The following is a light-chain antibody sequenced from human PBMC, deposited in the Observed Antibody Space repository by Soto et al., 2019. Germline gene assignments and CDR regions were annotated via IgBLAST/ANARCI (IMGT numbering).Light chain of an antibody. CDR2: AAS. CDR1: QSISSY. J-gene: IGKJ2*01. V-gene: IGKV1-39*01. Sequence: DIQMTQSPSSLSASVGDRVTITCRASQSISSYLNWYQQKPGKPPRLLIYAASSLQSGVPSRFSGSGSGTDFTLTISSLQPEDFATYYCQQSYRTMYTFGQGTKLEIK. CDR3: QQSYRTMYT.